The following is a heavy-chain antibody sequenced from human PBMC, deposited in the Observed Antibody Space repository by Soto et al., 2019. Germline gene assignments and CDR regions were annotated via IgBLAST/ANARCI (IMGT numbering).Heavy chain of an antibody. Sequence: QVQLQQWGAGLLKPSETLSLTCAVYGGSFSGYYWSWIRQPPGKGLEWIGEINHRGSTDYNTSLMSRVTISVDTSKNQFSLKLSSVTAADTAVYYCARGVQVTVNSYYYYMDVWGKGTTVTVS. CDR1: GGSFSGYY. CDR3: ARGVQVTVNSYYYYMDV. J-gene: IGHJ6*03. D-gene: IGHD4-17*01. V-gene: IGHV4-34*01. CDR2: INHRGST.